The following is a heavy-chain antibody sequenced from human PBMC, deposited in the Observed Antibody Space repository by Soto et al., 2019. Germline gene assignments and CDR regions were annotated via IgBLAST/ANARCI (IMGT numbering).Heavy chain of an antibody. CDR2: LHSGGDT. V-gene: IGHV3-53*04. CDR3: ARDGPYYYASRMDV. J-gene: IGHJ6*02. D-gene: IGHD3-10*01. Sequence: EVQLVESGGGLVQPGGCLRLSCAASGIPVSSNDMTWVRQAPGKGLEWVSVLHSGGDTYYANSVKGRFTISRHDSTNTLFLQMNSLTAEDTAVYYCARDGPYYYASRMDVWGQGTTVTVSS. CDR1: GIPVSSND.